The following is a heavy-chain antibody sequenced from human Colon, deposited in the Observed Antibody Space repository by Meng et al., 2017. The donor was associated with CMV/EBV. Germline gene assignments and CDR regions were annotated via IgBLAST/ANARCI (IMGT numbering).Heavy chain of an antibody. V-gene: IGHV4-39*07. Sequence: GSLRLSCSVSGGSISNYYWSWIRQPPGKGLAWIGSIYYRGSTYHNPSLKSRVTISVDTSKNQFSLKVSSVTAADTAVYYCARGDGGSYYSYFDYWGQGTLVTVSS. CDR1: GGSISNYY. D-gene: IGHD1-26*01. CDR2: IYYRGST. CDR3: ARGDGGSYYSYFDY. J-gene: IGHJ4*02.